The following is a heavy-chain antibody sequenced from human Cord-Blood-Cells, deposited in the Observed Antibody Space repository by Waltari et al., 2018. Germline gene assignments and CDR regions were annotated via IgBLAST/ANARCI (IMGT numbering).Heavy chain of an antibody. Sequence: EVQLVESGGGLVQPGGSLRLSCAASGFTFSSYSMNWVRQAPGKGLEWVSYISSSSTKKYADSVKGRFTIPRDNAKNSLYLQMNRLRAEGTAVYYCARDEYSSSLFYYYGMDVWGQGTTVTVSS. CDR1: GFTFSSYS. CDR2: ISSSSTK. CDR3: ARDEYSSSLFYYYGMDV. V-gene: IGHV3-48*01. J-gene: IGHJ6*02. D-gene: IGHD6-6*01.